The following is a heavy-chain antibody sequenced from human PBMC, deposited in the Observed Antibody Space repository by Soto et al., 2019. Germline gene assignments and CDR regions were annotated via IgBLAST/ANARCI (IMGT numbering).Heavy chain of an antibody. CDR3: ARVFPDILYCSGGSCPYYFDY. V-gene: IGHV3-74*01. CDR1: GFTFSSYW. D-gene: IGHD2-15*01. CDR2: INSDGSST. J-gene: IGHJ4*02. Sequence: GGSLRLSCAASGFTFSSYWMHWVRQAPGKGLVWVSRINSDGSSTSYADSVKGRFTISRDNAKNTLYLQMNSLRAEDTAVYYCARVFPDILYCSGGSCPYYFDYWGQGTLVTVSS.